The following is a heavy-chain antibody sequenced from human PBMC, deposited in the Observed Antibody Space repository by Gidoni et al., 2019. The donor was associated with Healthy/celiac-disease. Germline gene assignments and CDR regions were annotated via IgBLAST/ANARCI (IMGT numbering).Heavy chain of an antibody. CDR3: ARDRGWLRANHYFDY. CDR1: GGTFSSYT. V-gene: IGHV1-69*08. CDR2: IIPILGIA. J-gene: IGHJ4*02. D-gene: IGHD5-12*01. Sequence: QVQLVQSGAEVKKRGSSVKVSCKASGGTFSSYTISWVRQAPGQGLEWMGRIIPILGIANYAQKFQGRVTITADKSTSTAYMELSSLRSEDTAVYYCARDRGWLRANHYFDYWGQGTLVTVSS.